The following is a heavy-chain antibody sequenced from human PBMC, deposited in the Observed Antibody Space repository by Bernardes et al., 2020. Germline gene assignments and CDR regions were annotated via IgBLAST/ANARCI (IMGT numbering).Heavy chain of an antibody. D-gene: IGHD6-19*01. CDR2: ISAYNGNT. Sequence: ASVKVSCKASGYTFTNYGISWVRQAPGQGLEWMGWISAYNGNTNYAQKFQGRVTMTSDTSTSTAYMDLRSLRSDDTAVYYCARAGRDLSSGWYRKEFDSWGQGTLVTVSS. J-gene: IGHJ4*02. V-gene: IGHV1-18*01. CDR1: GYTFTNYG. CDR3: ARAGRDLSSGWYRKEFDS.